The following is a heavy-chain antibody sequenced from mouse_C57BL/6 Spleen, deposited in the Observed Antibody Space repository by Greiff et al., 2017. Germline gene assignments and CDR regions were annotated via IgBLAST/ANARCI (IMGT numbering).Heavy chain of an antibody. CDR3: ARSDSSGCWGAY. D-gene: IGHD3-2*02. V-gene: IGHV1-82*01. CDR2: IYPGDGDT. Sequence: VQLQESGPELVKPGASVKLSCTASGYAFSSSWMNWVKQRPGQGLEWIGRIYPGDGDTKYNGTFQGTATLTADKSTSPAYMQLRSLTAEDSAVYVCARSDSSGCWGAYWGQGTLVTVSA. J-gene: IGHJ3*01. CDR1: GYAFSSSW.